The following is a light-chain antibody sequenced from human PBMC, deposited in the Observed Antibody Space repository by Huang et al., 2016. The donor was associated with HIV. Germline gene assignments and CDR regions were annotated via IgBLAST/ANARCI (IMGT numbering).Light chain of an antibody. V-gene: IGKV1-33*01. Sequence: DIQMTQSPSPLSASVGDRVTITCQASQDISNYLNWYQQKPGKAPKLLIYDASHLETGVSSRFSGSGSGTDFTCTISSLQPEDIATYYCQHYDNLRTFGQGTKVEIK. CDR2: DAS. CDR3: QHYDNLRT. J-gene: IGKJ1*01. CDR1: QDISNY.